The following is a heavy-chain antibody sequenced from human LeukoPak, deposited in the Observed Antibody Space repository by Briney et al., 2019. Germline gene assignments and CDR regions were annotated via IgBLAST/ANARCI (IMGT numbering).Heavy chain of an antibody. V-gene: IGHV3-11*01. CDR2: ISSSGSTI. D-gene: IGHD2-21*01. CDR3: SGTYSGLYFFDY. J-gene: IGHJ4*02. CDR1: GFTFSDYY. Sequence: GGSLRLSCAASGFTFSDYYMSWIRQAPGKGLEWVSYISSSGSTIYYADSVKGRFTISRDNAKNSLYLQMNSLRAEDTAVNYCSGTYSGLYFFDYWGQGTLVTVSS.